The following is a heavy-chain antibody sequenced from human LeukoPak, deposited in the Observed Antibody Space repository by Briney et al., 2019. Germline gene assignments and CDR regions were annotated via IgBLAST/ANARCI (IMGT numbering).Heavy chain of an antibody. V-gene: IGHV1-18*01. CDR1: GYTFTSYG. Sequence: GASVKVSCKASGYTFTSYGISWVRQAPGQGLEWMGWISAYNGNTNYAQKLQGRVTMTTDTSTSTAYMELRSLRSDDTAVYYCARASHFYYYYGMDVWGQGTTVNVSS. CDR3: ARASHFYYYYGMDV. J-gene: IGHJ6*02. CDR2: ISAYNGNT.